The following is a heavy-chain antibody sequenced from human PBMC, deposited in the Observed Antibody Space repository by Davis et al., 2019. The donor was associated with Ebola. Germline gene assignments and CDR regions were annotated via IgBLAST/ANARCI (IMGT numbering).Heavy chain of an antibody. CDR2: VSGSGTTT. CDR3: AKASWGPAARPLLDS. CDR1: GFTFSNSG. Sequence: GESLKISCGASGFTFSNSGMNWVRQAPGKGLEWVSAVSGSGTTTGYADSVKGRFTISRDNSNNTLYLQMDSLRVEDTARYYCAKASWGPAARPLLDSWGQGTLVTVSS. D-gene: IGHD2-2*02. J-gene: IGHJ4*02. V-gene: IGHV3-23*01.